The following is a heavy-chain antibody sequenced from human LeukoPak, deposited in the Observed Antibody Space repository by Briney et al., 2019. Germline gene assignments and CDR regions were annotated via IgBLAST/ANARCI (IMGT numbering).Heavy chain of an antibody. J-gene: IGHJ5*02. D-gene: IGHD3-3*01. CDR2: ISAYNGNT. CDR3: ARAGVPLRAIFGVVIYGNWFDP. CDR1: GYTFTSYG. Sequence: ASVKVSCKASGYTFTSYGISWVRQAPGQGLEWMGWISAYNGNTGYAQKFRGRVTMTRNTSISTAYMELSSLRSEDTAVYYCARAGVPLRAIFGVVIYGNWFDPWGQGTLVTVSS. V-gene: IGHV1-8*02.